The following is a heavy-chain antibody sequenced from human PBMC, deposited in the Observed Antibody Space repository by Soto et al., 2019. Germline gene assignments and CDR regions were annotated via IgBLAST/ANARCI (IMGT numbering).Heavy chain of an antibody. CDR1: GFTFSSYG. CDR2: ISYGGGTT. J-gene: IGHJ4*02. V-gene: IGHV3-23*01. CDR3: AKNPGYYYDSTGYHFDY. D-gene: IGHD3-22*01. Sequence: GGSLRLSCAASGFTFSSYGMHWVRQAPGKGLEWVSAISYGGGTTYYADSVKGRFTISRDNSKNTLYLQMNSLRAEDTAVYYCAKNPGYYYDSTGYHFDYWGQGTLVTVSS.